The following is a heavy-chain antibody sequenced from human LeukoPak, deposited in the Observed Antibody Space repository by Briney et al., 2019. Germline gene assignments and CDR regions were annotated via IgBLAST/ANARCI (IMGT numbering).Heavy chain of an antibody. V-gene: IGHV3-23*01. CDR1: GVTLSTYA. CDR2: ISSSGSGDNT. CDR3: AEPEGGYYDIRPD. J-gene: IGHJ4*02. D-gene: IGHD3-22*01. Sequence: PGGSLRLSCAASGVTLSTYAMSWARQAPGKGLEWVSGISSSGSGDNTYYADSVKGRFTISRDSSKNTLFLHMNSLRAEDTAVYYCAEPEGGYYDIRPDWGQGTLVTVSS.